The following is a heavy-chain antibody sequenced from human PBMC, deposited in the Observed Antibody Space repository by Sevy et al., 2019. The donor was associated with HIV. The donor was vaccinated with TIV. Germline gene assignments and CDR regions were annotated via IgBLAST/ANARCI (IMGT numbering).Heavy chain of an antibody. V-gene: IGHV3-23*01. D-gene: IGHD6-19*01. CDR3: AKASTAVAGTTDYFQH. Sequence: GGSLRLSCAASGFTFSSYAMSWVRQAPGKGLEWVSAISGSGGSTYYADSVKGRFTISRDNSKNTLYLQMNSLRAEDTAVDYCAKASTAVAGTTDYFQHWGQGTLVTVSS. CDR2: ISGSGGST. CDR1: GFTFSSYA. J-gene: IGHJ1*01.